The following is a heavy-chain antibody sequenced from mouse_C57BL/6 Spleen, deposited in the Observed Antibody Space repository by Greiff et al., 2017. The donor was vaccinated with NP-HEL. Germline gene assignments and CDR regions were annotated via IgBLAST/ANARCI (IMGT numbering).Heavy chain of an antibody. CDR3: ARSLYYDYDYAMDY. D-gene: IGHD2-4*01. CDR2: INPSTGGT. CDR1: GYSFTGYY. V-gene: IGHV1-42*01. Sequence: VQLKESGPELVKPGASVKISCKASGYSFTGYYMNWVKQSPEKSLEWIGEINPSTGGTTYNQKFKAKATLTVDKSSSTAYMQLKSLTSEDSAVYYCARSLYYDYDYAMDYWGQGTSVTVSS. J-gene: IGHJ4*01.